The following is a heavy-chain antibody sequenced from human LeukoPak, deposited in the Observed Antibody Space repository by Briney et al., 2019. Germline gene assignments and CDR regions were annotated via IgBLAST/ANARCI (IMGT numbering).Heavy chain of an antibody. CDR1: GGTFSSYA. CDR3: ARVVVVPAASPSTGYYYYYMDV. Sequence: ASVKVSCKASGGTFSSYAISWVRQAPGQGLEWMGWISAYNGNTNYAQKLQGRVTMTTDTSTSTAYMELRSLRSDDTAVYYCARVVVVPAASPSTGYYYYYMDVWGKGTTVTVSS. J-gene: IGHJ6*03. V-gene: IGHV1-18*01. CDR2: ISAYNGNT. D-gene: IGHD2-2*01.